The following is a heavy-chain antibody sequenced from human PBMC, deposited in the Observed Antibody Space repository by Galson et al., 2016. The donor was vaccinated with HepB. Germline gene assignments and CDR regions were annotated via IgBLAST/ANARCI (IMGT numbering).Heavy chain of an antibody. Sequence: GWIRQTPGKGLEWLGSIFYSGKTYYNPSLKSRITISVDTSRNQFSLKLSSVTAADTAIYYCARVNRVLADYWGHGTLVTVSS. V-gene: IGHV4-39*01. CDR3: ARVNRVLADY. CDR2: IFYSGKT. J-gene: IGHJ4*01. D-gene: IGHD1-14*01.